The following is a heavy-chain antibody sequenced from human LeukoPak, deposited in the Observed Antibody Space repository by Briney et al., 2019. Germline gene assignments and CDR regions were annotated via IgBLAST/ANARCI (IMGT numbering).Heavy chain of an antibody. CDR3: GRRRIACSDTGCYVDY. CDR1: GYTFIGYY. Sequence: ASVKVSCKASGYTFIGYYIHWMRQAPGQGLEWMGWMNPNRGDTSYAQKFQGRVTMTRDTPINTAYMELSGLTSDDTAVYYCGRRRIACSDTGCYVDYWGQGTLVTVSS. V-gene: IGHV1-2*02. CDR2: MNPNRGDT. D-gene: IGHD2-15*01. J-gene: IGHJ4*02.